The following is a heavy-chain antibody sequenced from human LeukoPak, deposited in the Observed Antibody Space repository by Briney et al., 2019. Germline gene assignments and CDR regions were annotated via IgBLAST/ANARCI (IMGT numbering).Heavy chain of an antibody. D-gene: IGHD3-22*01. Sequence: GGSLRLSCAASGFTFSRHWMTWVRQAPGKGLEWVANIKEDGTKKNYVDSVKGRFTISRDNAKNSLYLQMSSLRAEDTAVYYCATPLDYYDSSGYPQGGDWGQGTLVTVSS. CDR3: ATPLDYYDSSGYPQGGD. CDR1: GFTFSRHW. V-gene: IGHV3-7*03. CDR2: IKEDGTKK. J-gene: IGHJ4*02.